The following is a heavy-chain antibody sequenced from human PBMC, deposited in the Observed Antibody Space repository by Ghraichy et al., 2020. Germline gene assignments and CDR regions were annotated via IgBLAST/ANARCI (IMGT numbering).Heavy chain of an antibody. V-gene: IGHV3-30*18. D-gene: IGHD3-10*01. CDR1: GFTFNSYG. CDR2: ITDDGDRK. CDR3: AKDKHPELDNYVYYMDV. J-gene: IGHJ6*03. Sequence: GGSLRLSCAASGFTFNSYGINWVRQAPGKGLEWLAVITDDGDRKNYADSVKGRFTISRDNSKNTLYLQMNSLRVEDTAVYHCAKDKHPELDNYVYYMDVWGKGTTVTVSS.